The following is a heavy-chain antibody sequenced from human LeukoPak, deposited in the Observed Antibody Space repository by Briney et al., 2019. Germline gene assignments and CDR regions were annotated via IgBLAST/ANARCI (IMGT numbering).Heavy chain of an antibody. Sequence: GGSLRLSCAASGFTFRSYGMHWVRQAPGKGLEWVAFIRYDGDNKYYADSVKGRFTISRDNSKNTLYLQMNSLRGDDTAVYYCARPRDGYNLLDYWGQGTLVTVSS. J-gene: IGHJ4*02. CDR3: ARPRDGYNLLDY. CDR1: GFTFRSYG. V-gene: IGHV3-30*02. D-gene: IGHD5-24*01. CDR2: IRYDGDNK.